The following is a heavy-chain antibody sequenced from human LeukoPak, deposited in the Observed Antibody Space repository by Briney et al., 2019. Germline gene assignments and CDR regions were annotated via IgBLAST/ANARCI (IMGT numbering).Heavy chain of an antibody. CDR3: ARGLTYYYGSGSSSTRFDP. J-gene: IGHJ5*02. CDR1: GASISSGSYY. CDR2: IYNTGPI. V-gene: IGHV4-61*02. Sequence: SETLSLTCTVSGASISSGSYYWSWVRQPVGKGLEWIGRIYNTGPINYSPSLKSRLTISMDTSKNQFSLKLSSVNATDTAVYYCARGLTYYYGSGSSSTRFDPWGQGTLATVSS. D-gene: IGHD3-10*01.